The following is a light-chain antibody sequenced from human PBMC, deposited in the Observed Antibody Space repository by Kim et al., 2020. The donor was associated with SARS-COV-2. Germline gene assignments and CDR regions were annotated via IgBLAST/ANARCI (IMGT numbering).Light chain of an antibody. CDR1: GLAKKY. CDR2: KDP. V-gene: IGLV3-27*01. J-gene: IGLJ3*02. Sequence: VSPGQTGRITCPGAGLAKKYARWVQQKPGQAPILVIYKDPERPAGIPERFSGSSSGTTVTLTISGAQVEDEADYYCYSGADNNRVFGGGTQLTVL. CDR3: YSGADNNRV.